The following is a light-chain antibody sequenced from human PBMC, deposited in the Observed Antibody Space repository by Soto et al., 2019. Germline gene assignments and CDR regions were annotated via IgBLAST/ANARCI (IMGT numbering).Light chain of an antibody. V-gene: IGKV1-39*01. J-gene: IGKJ5*01. CDR1: QAIGNY. CDR3: QQCHATPIT. CDR2: GAT. Sequence: DIQMTQSPSSLSASVGDRVTITCRASQAIGNYLNWYQQKPGKAPNLLIFGATTLQSGVPSRFSGSGYGTNFTLIISVLQPEDFAIYYCQQCHATPITFGQGTRLEIK.